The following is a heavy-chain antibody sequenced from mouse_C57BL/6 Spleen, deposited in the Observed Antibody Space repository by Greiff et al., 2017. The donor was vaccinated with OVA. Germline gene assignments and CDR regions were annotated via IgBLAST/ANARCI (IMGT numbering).Heavy chain of an antibody. V-gene: IGHV1-42*01. D-gene: IGHD1-1*01. CDR3: ARPFFYGSSYSFAY. CDR1: GYSFTGYY. CDR2: INPSTGGT. J-gene: IGHJ3*01. Sequence: VQLQQSGPELVKPGASVKISCKASGYSFTGYYMNWVKQSPEKSLEWIGEINPSTGGTTYNQKFKAKATLTVDKSSSTAYMQLKSLTSEDSAVYYCARPFFYGSSYSFAYWGQGTLVTVSA.